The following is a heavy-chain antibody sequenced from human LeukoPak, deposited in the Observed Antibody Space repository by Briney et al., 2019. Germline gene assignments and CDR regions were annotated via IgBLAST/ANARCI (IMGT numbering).Heavy chain of an antibody. J-gene: IGHJ3*02. CDR3: ARAMTTVTYFGAFDI. Sequence: GGSLRLSCAVSGFTFSTYAMTWVRQAPGKGLEWVSATDNRGDSTYYTDSVKGRFTISRDNSKNTLYLQMNSLRAEDTAVYYCARAMTTVTYFGAFDIWGQGTLVTVSS. V-gene: IGHV3-23*01. CDR1: GFTFSTYA. D-gene: IGHD4-17*01. CDR2: TDNRGDST.